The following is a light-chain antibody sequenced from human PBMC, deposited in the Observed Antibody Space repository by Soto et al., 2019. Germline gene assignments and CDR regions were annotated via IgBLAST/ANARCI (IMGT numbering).Light chain of an antibody. CDR1: QSVSGS. CDR2: DTS. V-gene: IGKV3-11*01. Sequence: ELVLTQSPATLSLSPGDRATLSCRASQSVSGSLAWYQQKPGQAPRLLIYDTSNRATGIPARFSGSGSGPDFTLPISSLEPEDFAVYYCQQRSNWPPALTFGGGTKVQIK. J-gene: IGKJ4*01. CDR3: QQRSNWPPALT.